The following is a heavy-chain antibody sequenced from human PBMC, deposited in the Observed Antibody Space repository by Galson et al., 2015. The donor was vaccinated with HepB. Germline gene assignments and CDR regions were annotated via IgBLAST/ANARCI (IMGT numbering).Heavy chain of an antibody. Sequence: SLRLSCAASGFTFNNYAMSWVRQAPGRGLEWVSSIGSNGVNTYYTESVRGRFTVSRDNSKKTVSLQMNSLRAEDTAVYYCARESYGIGWNYFDYWGQGTLVTVSS. V-gene: IGHV3-23*01. J-gene: IGHJ4*02. D-gene: IGHD6-19*01. CDR1: GFTFNNYA. CDR2: IGSNGVNT. CDR3: ARESYGIGWNYFDY.